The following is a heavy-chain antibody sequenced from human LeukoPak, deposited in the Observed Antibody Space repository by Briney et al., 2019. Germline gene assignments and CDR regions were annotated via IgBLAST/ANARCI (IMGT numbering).Heavy chain of an antibody. D-gene: IGHD1-26*01. J-gene: IGHJ4*02. CDR2: ISAYNGNT. CDR3: ARASGGYFSFDY. V-gene: IGHV1-18*01. Sequence: ASVKVSCKASGYTFTSNGISWVRQAPGQGLEWMGWISAYNGNTNYAQKLQVRVTMTTDTSTSTAYMELRSLRSDDTAVYYCARASGGYFSFDYWGQGTLVTVSS. CDR1: GYTFTSNG.